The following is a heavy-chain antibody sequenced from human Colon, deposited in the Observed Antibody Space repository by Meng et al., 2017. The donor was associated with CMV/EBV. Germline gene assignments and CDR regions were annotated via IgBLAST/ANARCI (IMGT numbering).Heavy chain of an antibody. D-gene: IGHD3-10*01. Sequence: QVQLQQWGIGLLKPSETLYLTCGVGGSSLNGCFWTWLRQSPERGLEWIGDKNHVGSTNYNPSLKGRVTISVDTTKDRFSLTLASVTAADSGVYYCARLGGFGYWGQGTLVTVSS. V-gene: IGHV4-34*01. CDR3: ARLGGFGY. CDR2: KNHVGST. J-gene: IGHJ4*02. CDR1: GSSLNGCF.